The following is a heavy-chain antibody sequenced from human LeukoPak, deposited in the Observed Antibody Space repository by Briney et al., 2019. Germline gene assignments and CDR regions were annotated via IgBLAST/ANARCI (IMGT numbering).Heavy chain of an antibody. J-gene: IGHJ4*02. CDR1: GFTFSSYG. Sequence: GGSLRLSCAASGFTFSSYGMRWVRQAPGKGLEWVAVIWYDGSNKYYADSVKGRFTISRDNSKNTLYLQMNSLRAEDTAVYYCAREEGYYGSGSYLDYWGQGTLVTVSS. D-gene: IGHD3-10*01. CDR2: IWYDGSNK. CDR3: AREEGYYGSGSYLDY. V-gene: IGHV3-33*01.